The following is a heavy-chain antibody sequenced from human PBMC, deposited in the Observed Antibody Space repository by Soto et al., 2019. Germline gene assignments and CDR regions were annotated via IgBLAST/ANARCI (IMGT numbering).Heavy chain of an antibody. CDR2: XYXXDXXX. CDR3: ARRPQKAYDPIDY. Sequence: GESLKISCMTSGYKFTAYWIAWVRQRPGKGLEXMGXXYXXDXXXXXRXXXEGQVTISVDRSTNTAHLQWSSLKAPDTAIYYCARRPQKAYDPIDYWGQGTLVTASS. D-gene: IGHD1-1*01. V-gene: IGHV5-51*01. CDR1: GYKFTAYW. J-gene: IGHJ4*02.